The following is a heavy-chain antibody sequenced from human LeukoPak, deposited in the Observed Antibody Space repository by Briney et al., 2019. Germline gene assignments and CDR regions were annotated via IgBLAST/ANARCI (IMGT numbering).Heavy chain of an antibody. Sequence: GGTLRLSCAASGFTFSSYAMSWVRQAPGKGLEWGSAISGSGGSTYYADSVKGRFTISRDNSKNTLYLQMNSLRAEDTAVYYCAKDTLSSSWYNWFDPWGQGTLVTVSS. D-gene: IGHD6-13*01. V-gene: IGHV3-23*01. CDR1: GFTFSSYA. J-gene: IGHJ5*02. CDR2: ISGSGGST. CDR3: AKDTLSSSWYNWFDP.